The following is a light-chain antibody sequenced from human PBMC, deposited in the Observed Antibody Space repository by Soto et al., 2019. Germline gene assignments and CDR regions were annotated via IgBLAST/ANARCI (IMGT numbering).Light chain of an antibody. CDR1: QSISSY. CDR3: QQSYSTPEALT. Sequence: DIQMTQSPSSLSASVGDRVTITCRASQSISSYLNWYQQKPGKAPKLLIYAASSLQSGVPSRFSGSGSGTDFTLTISSLQPEDFATYYCQQSYSTPEALTFGGGTKVDIK. J-gene: IGKJ4*01. CDR2: AAS. V-gene: IGKV1-39*01.